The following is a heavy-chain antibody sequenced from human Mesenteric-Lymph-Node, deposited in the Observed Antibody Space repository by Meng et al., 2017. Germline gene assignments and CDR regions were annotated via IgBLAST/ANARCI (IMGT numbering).Heavy chain of an antibody. V-gene: IGHV3-7*01. J-gene: IGHJ6*02. D-gene: IGHD6-13*01. Sequence: GGSLRLSCAASGFTFSSYAMSWVRQAPGKGLEWVANIKQDGSEKYYVDSVKGRFTISRDNAKNSLYLQMNSLRAEDTAVYYCARDIWALYSSSWLHPIYYYYGMDVWGQGTTVTVSS. CDR3: ARDIWALYSSSWLHPIYYYYGMDV. CDR2: IKQDGSEK. CDR1: GFTFSSYA.